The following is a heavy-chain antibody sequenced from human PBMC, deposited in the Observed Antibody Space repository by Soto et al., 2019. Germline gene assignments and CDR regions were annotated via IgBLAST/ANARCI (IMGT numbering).Heavy chain of an antibody. CDR2: ISYDGSNK. CDR1: GFTFSSYA. J-gene: IGHJ6*02. V-gene: IGHV3-30-3*01. Sequence: LGGSLRLSCAASGFTFSSYAMHWVRQAPGKGLEWVAVISYDGSNKYYADSVKGRFTISRDNSKNTLYLQMNSLRAEDTAAYYCARDFWSGYPIGSYYYGMDVWGQGTTVTVSS. D-gene: IGHD3-3*01. CDR3: ARDFWSGYPIGSYYYGMDV.